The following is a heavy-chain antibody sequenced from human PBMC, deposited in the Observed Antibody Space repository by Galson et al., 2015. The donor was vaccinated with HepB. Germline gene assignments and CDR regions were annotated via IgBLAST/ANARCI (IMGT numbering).Heavy chain of an antibody. CDR2: INGDGTST. Sequence: SLRLSCAASGFTFSTHWMHWVRQTPGEGLVWVSRINGDGTSTAYADSVKGRFTISRDSAKNTLHLQMNRLRAEDTAVYFCVRGYSGTYRADYWGQGTLVTVSS. J-gene: IGHJ4*02. CDR1: GFTFSTHW. V-gene: IGHV3-74*01. D-gene: IGHD1-26*01. CDR3: VRGYSGTYRADY.